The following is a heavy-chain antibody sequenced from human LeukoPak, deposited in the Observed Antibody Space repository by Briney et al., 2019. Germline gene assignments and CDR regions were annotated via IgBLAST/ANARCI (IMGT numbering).Heavy chain of an antibody. V-gene: IGHV4-34*01. D-gene: IGHD3-10*01. Sequence: PSETLSLTCAVYGGSFSGYYWSWIRQPPGKGLEWIGEINHSGSTNYNPSLKSRVTISVDTSKNQFSLKLSSVTAADTAVYYCAVQRVRGVYTPWGQGALVTVSS. CDR2: INHSGST. CDR3: AVQRVRGVYTP. CDR1: GGSFSGYY. J-gene: IGHJ5*02.